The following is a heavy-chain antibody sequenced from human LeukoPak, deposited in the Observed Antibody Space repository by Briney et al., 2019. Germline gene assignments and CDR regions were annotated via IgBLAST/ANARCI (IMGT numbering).Heavy chain of an antibody. CDR3: ARWLGYCSSTSCYQPFDY. D-gene: IGHD2-2*01. Sequence: GESLKISCKGSGYSFTSYRIGWVRQMPGKGLEWMGIIYPGDSDARYSPSFQGQVTISADESISTAFLQWSSLKASDTAMYYCARWLGYCSSTSCYQPFDYWGQGTLVTVSS. J-gene: IGHJ4*02. V-gene: IGHV5-51*01. CDR2: IYPGDSDA. CDR1: GYSFTSYR.